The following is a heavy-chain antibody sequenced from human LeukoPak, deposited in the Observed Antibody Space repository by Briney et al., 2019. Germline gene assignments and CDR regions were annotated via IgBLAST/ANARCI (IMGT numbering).Heavy chain of an antibody. Sequence: GGSLRLSCAASGFTFSNYGMHWVRQAPGKGLECVAVMWYDESNEYSGDSVKGRFTISRDKSKNMLYLQMNSLRAEDTAVYYCARDPYYGSGKYYHGMDLWGQGTTVTVSS. CDR1: GFTFSNYG. CDR3: ARDPYYGSGKYYHGMDL. V-gene: IGHV3-33*01. CDR2: MWYDESNE. J-gene: IGHJ6*02. D-gene: IGHD3-10*01.